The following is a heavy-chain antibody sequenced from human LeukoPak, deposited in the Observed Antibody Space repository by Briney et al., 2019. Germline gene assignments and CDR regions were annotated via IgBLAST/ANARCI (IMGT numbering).Heavy chain of an antibody. Sequence: VASVKVSCKASGYTFTSYYMHWVRQAPGQGLEWMGIINPSGGSTSYAQKFQGRVTMTRDTSTSTVYMELSSLRSEDTAVYYCARDWKYQLLKGYYFDYWGQGTLVTVSS. J-gene: IGHJ4*02. CDR2: INPSGGST. D-gene: IGHD2-2*01. CDR1: GYTFTSYY. CDR3: ARDWKYQLLKGYYFDY. V-gene: IGHV1-46*01.